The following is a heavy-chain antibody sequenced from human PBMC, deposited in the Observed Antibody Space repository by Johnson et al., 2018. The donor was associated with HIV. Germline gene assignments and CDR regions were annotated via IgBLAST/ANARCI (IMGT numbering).Heavy chain of an antibody. Sequence: QVQLVESGGGLVKPGGSLRLSCAASGFTFSDDYMSWIRQAPGKGLEWVSYISRSGSTITYADSVKGRFTISRDNTKNSLYLQMNSLRAEDTAVYYCAKDLLTLDAFDIWGQGTMVTVSS. J-gene: IGHJ3*02. CDR2: ISRSGSTI. CDR3: AKDLLTLDAFDI. CDR1: GFTFSDDY. V-gene: IGHV3-11*01.